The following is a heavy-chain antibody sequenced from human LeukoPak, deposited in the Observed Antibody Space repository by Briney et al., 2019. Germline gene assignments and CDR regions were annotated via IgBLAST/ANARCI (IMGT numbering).Heavy chain of an antibody. CDR3: VRAHHPGGWFDP. CDR2: ITAGGAST. Sequence: GGSLRLSCVASGFTFSSYAMSWVRQAPGKGLEWVSTITAGGASTSYADSVKGRFTISRDNSKNTLYLQMNSLTAEDTAVHYCVRAHHPGGWFDPWGQGTLVTVSS. CDR1: GFTFSSYA. V-gene: IGHV3-23*01. D-gene: IGHD3-10*01. J-gene: IGHJ5*02.